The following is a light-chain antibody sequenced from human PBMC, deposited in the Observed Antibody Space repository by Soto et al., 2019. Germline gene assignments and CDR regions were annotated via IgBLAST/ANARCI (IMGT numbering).Light chain of an antibody. Sequence: DIQMTQSPSTLSGSLGDRFTITCLASQTISSWLDWYQQKPGKATKLMIYKASTLKSGVPSRLSGSGSGKEFTLTISSLQPDDFATYYCQHYNSYSEAFGQGTKVDIK. V-gene: IGKV1-5*03. CDR1: QTISSW. CDR3: QHYNSYSEA. CDR2: KAS. J-gene: IGKJ1*01.